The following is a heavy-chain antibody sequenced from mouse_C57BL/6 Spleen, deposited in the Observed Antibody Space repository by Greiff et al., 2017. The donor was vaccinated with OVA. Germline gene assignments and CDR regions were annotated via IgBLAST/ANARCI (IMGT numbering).Heavy chain of an antibody. J-gene: IGHJ3*01. CDR2: ISSGSSTI. V-gene: IGHV5-17*01. CDR1: GFTFSDYG. Sequence: EVKVEESGGGLVKPGGSLKLSCAASGFTFSDYGMHWVRQAPEKGLEWVAYISSGSSTIYYADTVKGRFTISRDNAKNTLFLQMTSLRSEDTAMYYCARGITEAYWGQGTLVTVSA. D-gene: IGHD2-4*01. CDR3: ARGITEAY.